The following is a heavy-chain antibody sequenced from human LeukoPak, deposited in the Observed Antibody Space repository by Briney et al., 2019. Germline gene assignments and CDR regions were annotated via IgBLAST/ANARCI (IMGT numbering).Heavy chain of an antibody. V-gene: IGHV5-51*01. J-gene: IGHJ4*02. D-gene: IGHD3-10*01. CDR3: ARQDYYGSGSLRNFDY. CDR2: IYPGDSDT. CDR1: GYRFTSYW. Sequence: GESLKISCKGSGYRFTSYWIGWVRQMPGKGLEWMGIIYPGDSDTRYSPSFRGQVTISADKSISTAYLQWSSLKASDTAMYYCARQDYYGSGSLRNFDYWGQGTLVTVSS.